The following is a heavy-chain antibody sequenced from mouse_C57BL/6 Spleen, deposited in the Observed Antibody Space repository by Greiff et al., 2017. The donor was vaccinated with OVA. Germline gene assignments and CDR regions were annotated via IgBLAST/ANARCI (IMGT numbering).Heavy chain of an antibody. CDR1: GYTFTSYW. J-gene: IGHJ1*03. CDR2: IYPGSGST. CDR3: ARYAYGSSYGYFDV. V-gene: IGHV1-55*01. Sequence: QVQLQQPGAELVKPGASVKMSCKASGYTFTSYWITWVKQRPGQGLEWIGDIYPGSGSTNYNEKFKSKATLTVETSSSTAYMQLSSLTSEDSAVYYCARYAYGSSYGYFDVWGTGTTVTVSS. D-gene: IGHD1-1*01.